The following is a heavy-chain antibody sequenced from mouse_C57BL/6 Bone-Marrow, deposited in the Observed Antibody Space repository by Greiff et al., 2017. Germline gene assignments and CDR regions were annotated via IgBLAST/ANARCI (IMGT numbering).Heavy chain of an antibody. J-gene: IGHJ2*01. Sequence: EVQVVESGTVLARPGASVKMSCKTSGYTFTSYWMHWVKQRPGQGLEWIGAIDPGNSDTSYNQKFKGKAKLTAVTSASTAYMPLSGLTNDDSAVYDWTNYSNRYYFDYWGQGTTLTVSS. CDR1: GYTFTSYW. CDR2: IDPGNSDT. CDR3: TNYSNRYYFDY. V-gene: IGHV1-5*01. D-gene: IGHD2-5*01.